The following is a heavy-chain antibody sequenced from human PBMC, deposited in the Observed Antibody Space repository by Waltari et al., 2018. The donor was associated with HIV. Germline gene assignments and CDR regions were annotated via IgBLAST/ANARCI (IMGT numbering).Heavy chain of an antibody. D-gene: IGHD4-4*01. V-gene: IGHV4-39*01. CDR3: ARHSPYSNYLCYFDL. J-gene: IGHJ2*01. CDR2: IYYSGIT. CDR1: GGSISSSSSY. Sequence: QLQLQESGPGLVKPSETLSLTCTVSGGSISSSSSYWGWIRQPPGKGLEWIGSIYYSGITYYNPSLKSRVTISVDTSRNQFSLKLSSVTAADTAVYYCARHSPYSNYLCYFDLWGRGTLVTVSS.